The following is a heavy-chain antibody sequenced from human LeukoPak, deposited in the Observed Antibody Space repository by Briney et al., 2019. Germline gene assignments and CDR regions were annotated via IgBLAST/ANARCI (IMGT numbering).Heavy chain of an antibody. CDR3: AKAPTYYDFWSGLPGENWFDP. J-gene: IGHJ5*02. CDR2: ISSSSSYI. V-gene: IGHV3-21*04. CDR1: GFTFSSYS. D-gene: IGHD3-3*01. Sequence: GGSLRLSCAASGFTFSSYSMNWVRQAPGKGLEWVSSISSSSSYIYYADSVKGRFTISRDNSKNTLYLQMNSLRAEDTAVYYCAKAPTYYDFWSGLPGENWFDPWGQGTLVTVSS.